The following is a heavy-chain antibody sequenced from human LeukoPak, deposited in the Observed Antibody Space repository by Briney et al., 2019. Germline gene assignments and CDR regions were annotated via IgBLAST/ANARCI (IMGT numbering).Heavy chain of an antibody. CDR3: ARCDEITVADSYYYYAMDV. D-gene: IGHD6-19*01. CDR1: GFIFSNYE. V-gene: IGHV3-48*03. Sequence: GGSLRLSCVASGFIFSNYEMNWVRQAPGKGLEWLSYVSSSGSTIYYADCVKGRFTISRDNAKKSLYLQMNSLRAEDTAVYFCARCDEITVADSYYYYAMDVWGKGTTVTVSS. CDR2: VSSSGSTI. J-gene: IGHJ6*04.